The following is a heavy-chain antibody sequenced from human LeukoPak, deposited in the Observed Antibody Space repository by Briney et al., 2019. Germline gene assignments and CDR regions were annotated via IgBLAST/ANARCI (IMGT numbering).Heavy chain of an antibody. CDR1: GGSISSYY. V-gene: IGHV4-59*06. Sequence: SETLSLTCTVSGGSISSYYWSWIRQHPGKGLEWIGYIYYSGSTYYNPSLKSRVTISVDTSKNQFSLKLSSVTAADTAVYYCARVFPGRDGSGYSYYFDYWGQGTLVTVSS. J-gene: IGHJ4*02. CDR2: IYYSGST. D-gene: IGHD3-22*01. CDR3: ARVFPGRDGSGYSYYFDY.